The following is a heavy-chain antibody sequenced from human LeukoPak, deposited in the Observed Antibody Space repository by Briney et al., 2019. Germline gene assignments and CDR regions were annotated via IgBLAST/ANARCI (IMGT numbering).Heavy chain of an antibody. CDR1: GFTVSSNY. CDR2: ISSSSSYI. V-gene: IGHV3-21*01. D-gene: IGHD6-13*01. Sequence: GGSLRLSCAASGFTVSSNYMSWVRQAPGKGLEWVSSISSSSSYIYYADSVKGRFTISRDNAKNSLYLQMNSLRAEDTAVYYCARRQIAAAGSWWFDPWGQGTLVTVSS. J-gene: IGHJ5*02. CDR3: ARRQIAAAGSWWFDP.